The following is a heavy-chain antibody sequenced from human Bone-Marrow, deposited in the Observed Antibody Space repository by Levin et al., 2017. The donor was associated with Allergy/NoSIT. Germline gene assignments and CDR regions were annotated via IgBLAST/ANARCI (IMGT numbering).Heavy chain of an antibody. J-gene: IGHJ4*02. CDR2: IIPMFGTT. CDR3: ATSDAGVTSLAYCGADCFLLH. CDR1: GGTFNYFA. Sequence: SVKVSCKASGGTFNYFAISWVRQAPGQGLEWMGGIIPMFGTTNYAQTFQGRVTITADKSSSTAYMELRSLTSEDTAMYYCATSDAGVTSLAYCGADCFLLHWGQGTLVTVSS. V-gene: IGHV1-69*06. D-gene: IGHD2-21*02.